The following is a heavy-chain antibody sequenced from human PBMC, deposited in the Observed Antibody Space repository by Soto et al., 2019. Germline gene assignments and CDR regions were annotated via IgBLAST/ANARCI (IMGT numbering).Heavy chain of an antibody. D-gene: IGHD2-15*01. J-gene: IGHJ4*02. Sequence: GGSLRLSCAASGFTFSNAWMNWVRQAPGKGLEWVGRIKSKTDGGTTDYAAPVKGRFTISRDDSKNTLYLQMNSLKTEDTAVYYCTSRGREYCSGGSCYPRVRNFDYWGQGTLVTVSS. CDR3: TSRGREYCSGGSCYPRVRNFDY. CDR1: GFTFSNAW. CDR2: IKSKTDGGTT. V-gene: IGHV3-15*07.